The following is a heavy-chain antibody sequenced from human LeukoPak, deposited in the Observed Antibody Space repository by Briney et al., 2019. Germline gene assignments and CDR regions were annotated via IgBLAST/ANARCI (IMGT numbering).Heavy chain of an antibody. V-gene: IGHV3-30-3*01. CDR3: ARSGTFRLVVPAADAFDI. CDR1: GFTFSSYA. J-gene: IGHJ3*02. CDR2: ISYDGSNK. Sequence: GRSLRLSCAASGFTFSSYAMHWVRQAPGKGLEWVAVISYDGSNKYYADSVKGRFTISRDNSKNTLYLQMNSLRAEDTALYHCARSGTFRLVVPAADAFDIWGQGTRVTVSS. D-gene: IGHD2-2*01.